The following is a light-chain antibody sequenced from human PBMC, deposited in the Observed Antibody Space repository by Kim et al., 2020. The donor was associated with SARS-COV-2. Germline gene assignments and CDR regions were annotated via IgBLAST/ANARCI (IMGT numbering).Light chain of an antibody. J-gene: IGLJ3*02. Sequence: GQSITISCTGTSSDVGGYNYVSWYQPHPAKAPKLMIYDVTKRPSGVSNRFSGSKSGNTASLTISGLQAEDEADYYCSSYTSSTTWVFGGGTQLTVL. V-gene: IGLV2-14*03. CDR3: SSYTSSTTWV. CDR1: SSDVGGYNY. CDR2: DVT.